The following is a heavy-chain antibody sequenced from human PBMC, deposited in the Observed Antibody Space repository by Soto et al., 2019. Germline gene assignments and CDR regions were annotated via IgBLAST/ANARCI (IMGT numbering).Heavy chain of an antibody. D-gene: IGHD1-7*01. CDR3: ARLSPTGTTDYYYGMDV. V-gene: IGHV4-59*08. CDR2: IYYSGST. J-gene: IGHJ6*02. Sequence: SETLSLTCTVSGGSISSYYWSWIRQPPGKGLEWIGYIYYSGSTNYNPSLKSRVTISVDTSKNQFSPKLSSVTAADTAVYYCARLSPTGTTDYYYGMDVWGQGTTVTVSS. CDR1: GGSISSYY.